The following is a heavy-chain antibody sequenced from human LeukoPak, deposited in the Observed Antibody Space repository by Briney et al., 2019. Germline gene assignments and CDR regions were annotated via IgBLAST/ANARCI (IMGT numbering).Heavy chain of an antibody. CDR3: ARDRSIAAAELHWYFDL. CDR2: IKQDGSEK. J-gene: IGHJ2*01. V-gene: IGHV3-7*01. CDR1: GFTFNTYW. Sequence: TGGSLRLSCAASGFTFNTYWMSWVRQAPGKGLEWVANIKQDGSEKHYVDSVEGRFTISRDNAKNSLHLQMNSLRAEDTAVYYCARDRSIAAAELHWYFDLWGRGTLVTVSS. D-gene: IGHD6-13*01.